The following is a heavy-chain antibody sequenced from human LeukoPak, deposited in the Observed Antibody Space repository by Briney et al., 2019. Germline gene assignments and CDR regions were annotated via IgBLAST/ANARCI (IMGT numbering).Heavy chain of an antibody. D-gene: IGHD3-10*01. CDR1: GYTFTGYY. Sequence: ASVKVSCKASGYTFTGYYMHWVRQAPGQGLEWMGWINPNSGGTNYAQKFQGWVTMTRDTSISTAYMELSRLRSDDTAVYYCARGSKDYYGSGSYPYWGQGTLVTVSS. CDR2: INPNSGGT. J-gene: IGHJ4*02. V-gene: IGHV1-2*04. CDR3: ARGSKDYYGSGSYPY.